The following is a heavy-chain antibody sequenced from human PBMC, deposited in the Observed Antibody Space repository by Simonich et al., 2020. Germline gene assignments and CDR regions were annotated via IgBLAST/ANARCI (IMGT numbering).Heavy chain of an antibody. J-gene: IGHJ6*03. CDR1: GYTFTGSY. CDR2: INPNSGGT. CDR3: ARGRIAAAGTYYYYYMDV. V-gene: IGHV1-2*02. D-gene: IGHD6-13*01. Sequence: QVQLVQSGAEVKKPGASVKVSCKASGYTFTGSYMHWVRQAPGQGLGGMGGINPNSGGTNNAQQFQGRVTMTRDTSISTAYMELSRLRSDDTAVYYCARGRIAAAGTYYYYYMDVWGKGTTVTVSS.